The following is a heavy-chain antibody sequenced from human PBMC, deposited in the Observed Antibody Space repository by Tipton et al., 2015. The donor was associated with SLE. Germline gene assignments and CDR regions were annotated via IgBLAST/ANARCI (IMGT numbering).Heavy chain of an antibody. CDR1: GGSFSGYY. CDR3: VRSSGYYIDF. D-gene: IGHD3-3*01. J-gene: IGHJ4*02. V-gene: IGHV4-34*01. CDR2: INHSGNT. Sequence: TLSLTCAVYGGSFSGYYWTWIRQPPGKGLEWIGEINHSGNTNYSPSLKSRAIMSVDTSKNQFSLRLDSLTAADTAIYYCVRSSGYYIDFWGQGTPVTVSS.